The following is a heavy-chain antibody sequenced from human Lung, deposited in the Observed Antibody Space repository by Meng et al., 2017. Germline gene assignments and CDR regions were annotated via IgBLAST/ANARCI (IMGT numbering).Heavy chain of an antibody. J-gene: IGHJ4*02. CDR1: GGSFSDYY. Sequence: PLQRGGAGLWKPSETLSLTCVVAGGSFSDYYWSWIRQPPGKGLEWIGEINHSGSTNYNPSLESRATISVDTSQNNLSLKLSSVTAADSAVYYCARGPTTMAHDFDYWGQGTLVTVSS. D-gene: IGHD4-11*01. CDR3: ARGPTTMAHDFDY. CDR2: INHSGST. V-gene: IGHV4-34*01.